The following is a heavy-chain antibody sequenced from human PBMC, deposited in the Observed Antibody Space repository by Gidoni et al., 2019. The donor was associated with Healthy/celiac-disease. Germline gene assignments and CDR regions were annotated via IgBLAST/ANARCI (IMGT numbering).Heavy chain of an antibody. J-gene: IGHJ4*02. V-gene: IGHV3-21*01. CDR2: ISSSSSYI. D-gene: IGHD3-22*01. CDR3: ARGSTYYYDSSQADRDY. Sequence: EVQLVESGGGLVKPGGSLRLSCAASGFTFSSYSMNWVRQAPGKGLEWVSSISSSSSYIYYADSVKGRFTISRDNAKNSLDLQMNSLRAEDTAVYYCARGSTYYYDSSQADRDYWGQGTLVTVSS. CDR1: GFTFSSYS.